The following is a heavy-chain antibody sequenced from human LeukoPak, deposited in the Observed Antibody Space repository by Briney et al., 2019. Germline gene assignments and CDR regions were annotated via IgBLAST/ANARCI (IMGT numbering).Heavy chain of an antibody. Sequence: PGGSLRLSCAASGFSVRNNYMTWVRQAPGKGLEWVSIIYDSGDSYYADSVKSRFTIARDNSKNTVSLQMNRLRVDDTAVYYCVSHSDPLTGYSFDFWGEGILVTVAS. CDR2: IYDSGDS. J-gene: IGHJ4*02. D-gene: IGHD3-9*01. V-gene: IGHV3-53*01. CDR3: VSHSDPLTGYSFDF. CDR1: GFSVRNNY.